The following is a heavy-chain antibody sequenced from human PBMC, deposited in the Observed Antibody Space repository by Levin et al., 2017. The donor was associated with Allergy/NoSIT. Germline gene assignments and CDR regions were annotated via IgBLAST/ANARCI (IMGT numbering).Heavy chain of an antibody. D-gene: IGHD6-19*01. CDR3: AKGGSGWDAGY. CDR2: ISGSGGST. V-gene: IGHV3-23*01. CDR1: GFTFSSYA. J-gene: IGHJ4*02. Sequence: SCAASGFTFSSYAMSWVRQAPGKGLEWVSAISGSGGSTYYADSVKGRFTISRDNSKNTLYLQMNSLRAEDTAVYYCAKGGSGWDAGYWGQGTLVTVSS.